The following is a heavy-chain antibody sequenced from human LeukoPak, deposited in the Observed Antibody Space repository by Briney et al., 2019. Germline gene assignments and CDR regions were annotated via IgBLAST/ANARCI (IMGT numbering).Heavy chain of an antibody. CDR2: IGTAGDT. V-gene: IGHV3-13*01. CDR3: ARAAAGRGWIDY. D-gene: IGHD6-13*01. CDR1: GFTFSSYD. Sequence: GGSLRLSCAASGFTFSSYDMHWVRQATGKGLEWVSAIGTAGDTYYPGSVKGRFTTSRENAKNSLYLQMNSLRAGDTAVYYCARAAAGRGWIDYWGQGTLVTVSS. J-gene: IGHJ4*02.